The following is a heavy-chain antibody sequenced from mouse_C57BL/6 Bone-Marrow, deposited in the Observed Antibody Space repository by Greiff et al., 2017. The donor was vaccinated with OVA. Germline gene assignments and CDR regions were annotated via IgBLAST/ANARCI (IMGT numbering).Heavy chain of an antibody. CDR2: IDPSDSYT. Sequence: QVQLQQPGAELVMPGASVKLSCKASGYTFTSYWMHWVKQRPGQGLEWIGEIDPSDSYTNYNQKFKGKSTLTVDKSSSTAYMQLSSLTSEDSAVYFCARRDDYGDAMDYWGQGTSVTVSS. CDR3: ARRDDYGDAMDY. V-gene: IGHV1-69*01. D-gene: IGHD2-4*01. J-gene: IGHJ4*01. CDR1: GYTFTSYW.